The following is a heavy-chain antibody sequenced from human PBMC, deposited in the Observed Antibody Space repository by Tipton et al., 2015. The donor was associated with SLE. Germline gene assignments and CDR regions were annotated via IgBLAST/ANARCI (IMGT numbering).Heavy chain of an antibody. CDR3: AKDRCHDYGDPLHLHYFDY. CDR1: EFTFSSYA. J-gene: IGHJ4*02. Sequence: SLRLSCVGSEFTFSSYAMSWIRQAPGKGLEWVSGINGSGFRSYYTDSVRGRFTISRDNSKNTLYLEMNSLGAEDTAVYYCAKDRCHDYGDPLHLHYFDYWGQGTLVTVSS. D-gene: IGHD4-17*01. CDR2: INGSGFRS. V-gene: IGHV3-23*01.